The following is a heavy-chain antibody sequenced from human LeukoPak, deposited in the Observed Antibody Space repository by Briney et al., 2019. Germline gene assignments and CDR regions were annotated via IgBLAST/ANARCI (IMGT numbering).Heavy chain of an antibody. V-gene: IGHV4-31*03. D-gene: IGHD3-22*01. CDR3: ARDNRDDYYDSSGFFGAFDI. CDR2: IYYSGST. J-gene: IGHJ3*02. CDR1: GGSISSGGYY. Sequence: SQTLSLTCTVSGGSISSGGYYWNWIRQHPGKGLEWIGYIYYSGSTYYNPSLRSRLTISVDTSKNQFSLKLSSVTAADTAVCYCARDNRDDYYDSSGFFGAFDIWGQGTMVTVSS.